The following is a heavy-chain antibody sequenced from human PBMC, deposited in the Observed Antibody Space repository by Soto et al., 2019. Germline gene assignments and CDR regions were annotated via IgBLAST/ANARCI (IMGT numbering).Heavy chain of an antibody. CDR2: IFSNDEK. V-gene: IGHV2-26*01. J-gene: IGHJ3*02. D-gene: IGHD1-26*01. CDR1: GFSLSNARMG. Sequence: QVTLKESGPVLVKPTETLTLTCTVSGFSLSNARMGVSWIRQPPGKALEWLAHIFSNDEKSYSTSLKSRLTISKDTSKSQVVLTMTNMDPVGTATYYYARIRGSQRDPHADDIWGQGTMVTVSS. CDR3: ARIRGSQRDPHADDI.